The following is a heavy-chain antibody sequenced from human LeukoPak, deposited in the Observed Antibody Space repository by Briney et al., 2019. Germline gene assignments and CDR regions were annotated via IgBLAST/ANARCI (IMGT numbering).Heavy chain of an antibody. CDR3: VRGHLDNWHLDFAH. V-gene: IGHV4-38-2*01. D-gene: IGHD1-20*01. J-gene: IGHJ4*02. CDR1: SCSIARGHY. Sequence: SETLSLTCSVSSCSIARGHYGGWIRQPPGRALGCIGSIYREGDATYNPSLKSRLTSSADPSTNQLFLRLTSVVAAHAAVTYCVRGHLDNWHLDFAHWGAGTLVTVSS. CDR2: IYREGDA.